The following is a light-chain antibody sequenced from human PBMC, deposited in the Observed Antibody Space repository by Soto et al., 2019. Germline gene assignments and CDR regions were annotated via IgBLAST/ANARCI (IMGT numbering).Light chain of an antibody. J-gene: IGLJ1*01. Sequence: QSALTQPPSASGYPGQSVTISCTGNSNDVGHSSFISWYQQHPGKGPKLIIYEVSKRPSGVPDRFSGSKSGNTASLSVSGLQDEDEADYFCNAQADNGKNVFGPGTKLTVL. CDR3: NAQADNGKNV. CDR1: SNDVGHSSF. CDR2: EVS. V-gene: IGLV2-8*01.